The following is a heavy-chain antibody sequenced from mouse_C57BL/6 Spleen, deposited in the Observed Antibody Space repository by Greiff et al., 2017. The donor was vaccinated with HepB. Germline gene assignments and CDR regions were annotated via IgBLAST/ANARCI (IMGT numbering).Heavy chain of an antibody. CDR1: GFTFSDAW. CDR2: IRNKANNHAT. Sequence: EVKVVESGGGLVQPGGSMKLSCAASGFTFSDAWMDWVRQSPEKGLEWVAEIRNKANNHATYYAESVKGRFTISRDDSKSSVYLQMNSLRAEDTGIYYCTRDYSNYGDAMDYWGQGTSVTVSS. CDR3: TRDYSNYGDAMDY. D-gene: IGHD2-5*01. V-gene: IGHV6-6*01. J-gene: IGHJ4*01.